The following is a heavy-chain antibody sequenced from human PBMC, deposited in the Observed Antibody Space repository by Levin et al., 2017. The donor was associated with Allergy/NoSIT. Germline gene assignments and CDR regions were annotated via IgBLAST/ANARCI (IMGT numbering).Heavy chain of an antibody. V-gene: IGHV3-23*01. D-gene: IGHD1-26*01. CDR3: AKDDGAAYYSFDS. Sequence: GGSLRLSCAASGFTFNTYAMNWVRQAPGQGLEWVSSVSTDGDYTFYADSVKRRFTISRDNSRNTLFLQMNSLGAEDTALYYCAKDDGAAYYSFDSWGQGTVVTVSS. CDR1: GFTFNTYA. J-gene: IGHJ4*02. CDR2: VSTDGDYT.